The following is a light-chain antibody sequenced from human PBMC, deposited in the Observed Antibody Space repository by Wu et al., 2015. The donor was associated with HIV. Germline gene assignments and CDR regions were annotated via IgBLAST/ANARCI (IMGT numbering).Light chain of an antibody. J-gene: IGKJ2*03. V-gene: IGKV3-15*01. CDR3: QQYNNWPPLYS. CDR1: QSLSSN. CDR2: GAS. Sequence: EIVMTQSPDTLSVSPGERATLYCRASQSLSSNLAWYQQKPGQAPRLLIYGASTRATGIPARFSGSGSGTEFTLTISSLQSEDFAVYYCQQYNNWPPLYSFGQGTKLEIK.